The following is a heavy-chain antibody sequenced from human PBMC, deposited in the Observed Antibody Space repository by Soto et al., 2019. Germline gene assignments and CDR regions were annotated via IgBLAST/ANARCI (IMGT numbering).Heavy chain of an antibody. J-gene: IGHJ3*02. Sequence: QVQLVESGGGVVQPGRSLRLSCAASGFTFSSYGMHWVRQAPGKGLEWVAVISYDGSNKYYADSVKGRLTISRDNSKNKLYLQMNSLRGEDTDVYYRAKDNASGCHWLRVGDASDIWGQGTMVTVSS. CDR3: AKDNASGCHWLRVGDASDI. V-gene: IGHV3-30*18. CDR1: GFTFSSYG. CDR2: ISYDGSNK. D-gene: IGHD6-19*01.